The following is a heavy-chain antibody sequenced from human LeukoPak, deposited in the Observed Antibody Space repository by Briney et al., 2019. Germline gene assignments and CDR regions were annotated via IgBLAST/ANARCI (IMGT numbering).Heavy chain of an antibody. CDR1: GYTFTSYG. Sequence: GASVKVSCKASGYTFTSYGISWVRQAPGQGLEWMGWISAYNGNTNYAQKLQGRVTMTTDTSTSTAYMELRSLRSDDTAVYYCAFNSRTAQQRLTYFDYWGQGTLVTVSS. CDR3: AFNSRTAQQRLTYFDY. CDR2: ISAYNGNT. J-gene: IGHJ4*02. D-gene: IGHD6-25*01. V-gene: IGHV1-18*01.